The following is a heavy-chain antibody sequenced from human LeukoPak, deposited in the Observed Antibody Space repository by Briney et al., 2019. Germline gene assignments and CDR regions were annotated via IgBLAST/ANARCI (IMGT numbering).Heavy chain of an antibody. CDR1: GFTCSDYA. CDR3: ARRNYYASGTYFDY. V-gene: IGHV3-64*01. Sequence: DSLKISCAASGFTCSDYAIHWVRQAPGKGLEYVSAISSNGGSTYYAKSVKGRFTISRDNSKNTVYLQMGSLRAEDMAVYYCARRNYYASGTYFDYWGQGTLVTVSS. D-gene: IGHD3-10*01. CDR2: ISSNGGST. J-gene: IGHJ4*02.